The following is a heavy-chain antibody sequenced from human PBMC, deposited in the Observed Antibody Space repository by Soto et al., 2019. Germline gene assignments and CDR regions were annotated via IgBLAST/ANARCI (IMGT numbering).Heavy chain of an antibody. CDR3: ARDTGLVRGWDYFDY. CDR1: GFTFSSYG. J-gene: IGHJ4*02. Sequence: GGSLRLSCAASGFTFSSYGMHWVRQAPGKGLEWVAVIWYDGSNKYYADSVKGRFTISRDNSKNTLYLQMNSLRAEDTAVYYCARDTGLVRGWDYFDYWGQGTLVTVSS. V-gene: IGHV3-33*01. CDR2: IWYDGSNK. D-gene: IGHD6-19*01.